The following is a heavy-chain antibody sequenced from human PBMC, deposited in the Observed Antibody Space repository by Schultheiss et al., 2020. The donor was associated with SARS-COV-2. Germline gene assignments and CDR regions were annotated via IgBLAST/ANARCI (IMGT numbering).Heavy chain of an antibody. V-gene: IGHV1-69*13. J-gene: IGHJ6*02. CDR1: GGTFSSYA. Sequence: SVKVSCKASGGTFSSYAISWVRQAPGQGLEWMGRISAYNGNTNYAQKFQGRVTITADESTSTAYMELSSLRSEDTAVYYCASIIAARGSYYYYAMDVWGQGTTVTVSS. CDR3: ASIIAARGSYYYYAMDV. CDR2: ISAYNGNT. D-gene: IGHD6-6*01.